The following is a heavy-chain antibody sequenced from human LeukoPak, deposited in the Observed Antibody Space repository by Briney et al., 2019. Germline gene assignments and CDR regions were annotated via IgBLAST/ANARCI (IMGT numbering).Heavy chain of an antibody. CDR1: RFTFSSYS. CDR3: ARDPYSSGWEVGYYYMGV. CDR2: ISSSSSYI. D-gene: IGHD6-19*01. Sequence: GGSLRLSCAASRFTFSSYSMNWVRQAPGKGLEWVSSISSSSSYIYYADSVKGRFTISRDNAKNSLYLQMNSLRAEDTAVYYCARDPYSSGWEVGYYYMGVWGKGTTVTVSS. J-gene: IGHJ6*03. V-gene: IGHV3-21*01.